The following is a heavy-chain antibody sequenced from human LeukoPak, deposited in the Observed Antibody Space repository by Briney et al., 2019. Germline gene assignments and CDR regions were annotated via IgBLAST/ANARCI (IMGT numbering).Heavy chain of an antibody. Sequence: SETLSLTCTVSGGSISSSSYYWSWIRQPPGKGLEWIGYIYYSGSTNYNPSLKSRVTISVDTSKNQFSLKLSSVTAADTAVYYCARDPHSSGYYYGGWFDPWGQGTLVTVSS. CDR2: IYYSGST. D-gene: IGHD3-22*01. J-gene: IGHJ5*02. V-gene: IGHV4-61*01. CDR3: ARDPHSSGYYYGGWFDP. CDR1: GGSISSSSYY.